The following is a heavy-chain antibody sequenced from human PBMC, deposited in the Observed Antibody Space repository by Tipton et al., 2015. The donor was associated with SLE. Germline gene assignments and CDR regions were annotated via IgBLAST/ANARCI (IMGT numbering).Heavy chain of an antibody. J-gene: IGHJ6*02. Sequence: LRLSCTVSGGSISSHYWSWIRQPPGKGLEWIGYIYYSGSTNYNPSLKSRVTISVDTSKNQFSLKLSSVTAADTAVYYCARAQGYSYGWRNYYYSMDVWGQGTTVTVSS. D-gene: IGHD5-18*01. CDR1: GGSISSHY. V-gene: IGHV4-59*11. CDR2: IYYSGST. CDR3: ARAQGYSYGWRNYYYSMDV.